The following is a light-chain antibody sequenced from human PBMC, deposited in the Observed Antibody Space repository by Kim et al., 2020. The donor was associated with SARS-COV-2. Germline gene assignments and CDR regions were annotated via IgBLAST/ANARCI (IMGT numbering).Light chain of an antibody. CDR1: QSVSSN. Sequence: PGERGTLSCRASQSVSSNLAWYQQKPGQAPRLLIYGASTRATGIPARFSGSGSGTEFTLTISSLQSEDFAVYYCQQYNNWPMYSFGQGTKLEI. CDR3: QQYNNWPMYS. CDR2: GAS. J-gene: IGKJ2*03. V-gene: IGKV3-15*01.